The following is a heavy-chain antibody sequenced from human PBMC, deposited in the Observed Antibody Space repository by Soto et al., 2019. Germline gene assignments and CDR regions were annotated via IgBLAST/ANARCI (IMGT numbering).Heavy chain of an antibody. CDR3: AIGYYYGSSGYLYYYYGMDV. J-gene: IGHJ6*02. Sequence: ASVKVSCKASGYTFTSYYMHWVRQAPGQGLEWMGIINPSGGSTSYAQKFQGRVTMTRDTSTSTVYMELSSLRSEDTAVYYCAIGYYYGSSGYLYYYYGMDVWGQGTTVTVSS. D-gene: IGHD3-22*01. CDR1: GYTFTSYY. V-gene: IGHV1-46*01. CDR2: INPSGGST.